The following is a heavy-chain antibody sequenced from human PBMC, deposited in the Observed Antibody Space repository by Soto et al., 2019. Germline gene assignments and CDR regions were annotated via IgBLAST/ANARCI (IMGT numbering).Heavy chain of an antibody. D-gene: IGHD6-19*01. CDR2: IYHSGST. CDR1: GGSISSSNW. Sequence: SETLSLTCAVSGGSISSSNWWSWVRQPPGKGLEWIGEIYHSGSTNYNPSLKSRVTISVDKSKNQFSLKLSSATAADTAVYYCARSAASYVTGWYKIGNWFDPWGQGTLVTVSS. J-gene: IGHJ5*02. V-gene: IGHV4-4*02. CDR3: ARSAASYVTGWYKIGNWFDP.